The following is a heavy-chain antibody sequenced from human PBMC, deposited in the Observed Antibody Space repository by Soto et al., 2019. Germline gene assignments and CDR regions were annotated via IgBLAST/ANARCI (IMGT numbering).Heavy chain of an antibody. CDR2: IIPIFGTA. Sequence: VKFSCKASGGTFSSYAISWVRQAPGQGLEWMGGIIPIFGTANYAQKFQGRVTITADESTSTAYMELSSLRSEDTAVYYCARNQRSSSWYRVGDHYYRMDVWGQGTTVTVSS. CDR1: GGTFSSYA. V-gene: IGHV1-69*01. D-gene: IGHD6-13*01. J-gene: IGHJ6*02. CDR3: ARNQRSSSWYRVGDHYYRMDV.